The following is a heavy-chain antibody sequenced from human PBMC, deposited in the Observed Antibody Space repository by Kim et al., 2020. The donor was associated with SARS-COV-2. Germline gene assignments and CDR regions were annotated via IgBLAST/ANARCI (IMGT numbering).Heavy chain of an antibody. V-gene: IGHV3-23*01. CDR2: ISGSGGST. J-gene: IGHJ6*02. CDR1: GFTFSSYA. CDR3: AKGLVTANYYYYGMDV. D-gene: IGHD1-20*01. Sequence: GGSLRLSCAASGFTFSSYAMSWVRQAPGKGLEWVSAISGSGGSTYYADSVKGRFTISRDNSKNTLYLQMNSLRAEDTAVYYCAKGLVTANYYYYGMDVWGQGTTVTVSS.